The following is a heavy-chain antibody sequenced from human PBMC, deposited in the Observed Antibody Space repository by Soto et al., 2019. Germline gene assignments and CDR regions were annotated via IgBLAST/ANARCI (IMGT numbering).Heavy chain of an antibody. CDR2: ISYSGGT. CDR3: AGSMSRGIIFDY. V-gene: IGHV4-59*01. CDR1: GGSISNYS. J-gene: IGHJ4*02. D-gene: IGHD3-10*01. Sequence: PSETRSLTCTVSGGSISNYSWNWIRQPPGQGLEWLGGISYSGGTNDNPSLRSRVTISVDTSNNQVALRLSSVTAADTAVYFCAGSMSRGIIFDYWGQGSQVTVS.